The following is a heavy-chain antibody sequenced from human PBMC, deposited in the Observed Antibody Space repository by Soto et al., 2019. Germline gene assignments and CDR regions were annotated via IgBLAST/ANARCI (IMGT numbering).Heavy chain of an antibody. Sequence: GGSLILSCAASGFTFSSYWMSWVRQAPGKGLEWVANIKQDGSEKYYVDSVKGRFTISRDNAKNSLYLQMNSLRAEDTAVYYCARGELHDFWSGYYTSYYYYMDVWGKGTTVTVSS. J-gene: IGHJ6*03. CDR2: IKQDGSEK. CDR3: ARGELHDFWSGYYTSYYYYMDV. V-gene: IGHV3-7*01. D-gene: IGHD3-3*01. CDR1: GFTFSSYW.